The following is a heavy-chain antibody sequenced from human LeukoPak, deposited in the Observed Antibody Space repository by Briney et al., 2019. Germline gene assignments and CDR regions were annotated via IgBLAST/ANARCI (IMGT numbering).Heavy chain of an antibody. CDR1: GFTFSSYS. Sequence: GGSLRLSCAASGFTFSSYSMNWVRQAPGKGLEWVSYISSSSSAIYYADSVKGRFTISRDNSKDTFYLQMNSLTSEDTAIYYCAKEKTTVTSRGAFEIWGHGTMVTVSS. CDR2: ISSSSSAI. CDR3: AKEKTTVTSRGAFEI. D-gene: IGHD4-17*01. V-gene: IGHV3-48*01. J-gene: IGHJ3*02.